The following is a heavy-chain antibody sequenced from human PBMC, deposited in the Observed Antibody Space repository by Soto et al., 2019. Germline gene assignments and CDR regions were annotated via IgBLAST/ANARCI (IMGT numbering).Heavy chain of an antibody. Sequence: SLRLSCAASGFTFSTYSMNWVRQAPGKGLEWVSSITGSSSYIYYTDSVKGRFTISRDNAKNSLYLQMHSLRSEDTAVYYCARVITIFGVAPYYFEYWGQGTLVTVSS. J-gene: IGHJ4*02. CDR2: ITGSSSYI. V-gene: IGHV3-21*04. CDR3: ARVITIFGVAPYYFEY. CDR1: GFTFSTYS. D-gene: IGHD3-3*01.